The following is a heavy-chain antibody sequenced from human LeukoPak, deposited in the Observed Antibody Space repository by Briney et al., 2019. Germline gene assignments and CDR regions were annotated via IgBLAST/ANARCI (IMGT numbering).Heavy chain of an antibody. D-gene: IGHD6-13*01. CDR2: IYSGGST. V-gene: IGHV3-53*01. J-gene: IGHJ4*02. CDR1: GFTVSSNY. CDR3: AKDGQQQLLDY. Sequence: GGSLRLSCAASGFTVSSNYMSWVRQAPGKGLEWVSVIYSGGSTYYADSVKGRFTISRDNSKNTLYLQVNSLRAEDTAVNYCAKDGQQQLLDYWGQGTLVTVSS.